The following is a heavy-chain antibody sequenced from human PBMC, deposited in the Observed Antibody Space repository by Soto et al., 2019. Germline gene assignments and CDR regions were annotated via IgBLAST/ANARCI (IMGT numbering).Heavy chain of an antibody. D-gene: IGHD2-15*01. J-gene: IGHJ6*02. CDR2: LSGSGGST. V-gene: IGHV3-23*01. CDR3: TKGICSGGSCYSSGYYYGMDV. CDR1: GFTFSSYA. Sequence: EVQLLESGGGLVQPGGSPRLSCAASGFTFSSYAMSWVRQAPGKGLEWVSTLSGSGGSTFYADSVKGRFTISRDNSENTLYLQMNSLRAEDTAIYYCTKGICSGGSCYSSGYYYGMDVWGQGTTVIVSS.